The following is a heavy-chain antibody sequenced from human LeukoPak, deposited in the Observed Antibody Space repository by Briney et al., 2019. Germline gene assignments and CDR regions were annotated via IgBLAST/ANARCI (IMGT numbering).Heavy chain of an antibody. CDR3: AKALYGGHDY. Sequence: GGSLRLSCAVSGFTFSSYWMHWVRQAPGKGLVWVSRIDRDGSRINYADSVKGRFTISRDNGKNTLFLQMNSLRAEDTAVYYCAKALYGGHDYWGQGTLVTVSS. D-gene: IGHD4-23*01. CDR1: GFTFSSYW. J-gene: IGHJ4*02. V-gene: IGHV3-74*01. CDR2: IDRDGSRI.